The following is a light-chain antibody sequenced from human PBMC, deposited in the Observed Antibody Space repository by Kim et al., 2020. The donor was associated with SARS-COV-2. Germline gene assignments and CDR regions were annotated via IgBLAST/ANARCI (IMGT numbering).Light chain of an antibody. Sequence: QSVLTQPPSASGTPGQRVTISCSGGNSNIGGNTVNWYQQHPGTAPKLLIYSDDQRPSGVPDRFSGSKSGSSASLAISGLQFEDEANYYCAGWDDSLNGVVFGGGTQLTVL. CDR2: SDD. J-gene: IGLJ3*02. CDR3: AGWDDSLNGVV. V-gene: IGLV1-44*01. CDR1: NSNIGGNT.